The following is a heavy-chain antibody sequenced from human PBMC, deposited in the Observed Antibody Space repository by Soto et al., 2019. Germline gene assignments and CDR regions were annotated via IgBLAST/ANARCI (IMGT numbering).Heavy chain of an antibody. Sequence: RGEPLKISCKGSGYTFTNYWITWVRKMPWKGQEWMGRIDPNDSYTNYSPSFRGHVTISTDKSTSTAYLQWSSLTASDSAIYYCSSDSDCSGVDAFDRRGKGTMVTV. CDR2: IDPNDSYT. J-gene: IGHJ3*01. CDR3: SSDSDCSGVDAFDR. D-gene: IGHD2-15*01. V-gene: IGHV5-10-1*01. CDR1: GYTFTNYW.